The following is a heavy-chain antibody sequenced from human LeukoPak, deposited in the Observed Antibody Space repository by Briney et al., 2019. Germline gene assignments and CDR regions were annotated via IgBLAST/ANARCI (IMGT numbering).Heavy chain of an antibody. D-gene: IGHD3-10*01. CDR3: AKDDAWLRFGE. Sequence: PGGTLRLSCAASGFTFSNHGMIWVRQAPGKGLEWVSGISPSADIKYYADSVKGRFTISRDNSKNMLYLEVISLTADDTAVYYCAKDDAWLRFGEWSQGTLVTVSS. CDR2: ISPSADIK. V-gene: IGHV3-23*01. CDR1: GFTFSNHG. J-gene: IGHJ4*02.